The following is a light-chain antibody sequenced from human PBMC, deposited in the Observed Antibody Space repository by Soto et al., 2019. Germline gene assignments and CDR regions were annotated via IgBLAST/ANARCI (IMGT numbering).Light chain of an antibody. J-gene: IGLJ1*01. V-gene: IGLV2-14*03. CDR2: DVT. CDR1: RGDVGGYNY. Sequence: QSALTQPASVSGSPGQSITISCSGTRGDVGGYNYVYWHQHHPGKAPKLLIYDVTNRPSGVSNRFSASKSGNTASLTISGLQPEDEADYYCSLYTSRSTYVFGTGTKLTVL. CDR3: SLYTSRSTYV.